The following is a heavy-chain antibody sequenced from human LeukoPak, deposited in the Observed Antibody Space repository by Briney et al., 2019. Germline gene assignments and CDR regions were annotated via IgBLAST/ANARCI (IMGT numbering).Heavy chain of an antibody. V-gene: IGHV3-21*01. Sequence: GGSLRLSCAASGFTFSSYSVNWVRQAPGKGLEWVSSISSSSSYIYYADSVKGRFTISRDNAKNSLYLQMNSLRAEDTAVYYCARGATVTTPYWGQGTLVTVSS. D-gene: IGHD4-17*01. CDR3: ARGATVTTPY. CDR1: GFTFSSYS. CDR2: ISSSSSYI. J-gene: IGHJ4*02.